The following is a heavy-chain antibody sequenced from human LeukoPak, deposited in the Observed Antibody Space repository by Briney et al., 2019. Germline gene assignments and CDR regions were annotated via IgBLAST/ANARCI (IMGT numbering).Heavy chain of an antibody. D-gene: IGHD6-19*01. CDR3: VTLAVAGY. CDR1: GFTFSSYA. V-gene: IGHV3-64D*09. J-gene: IGHJ4*02. CDR2: ISHDGVTT. Sequence: GGSLRLSCSASGFTFSSYAMHWVRQAPGKGPEYVSAISHDGVTTYYADSVKGRFTIFRDNSKNTLYLQMSSLRAEDTAVYYCVTLAVAGYWGQGTVVTVSS.